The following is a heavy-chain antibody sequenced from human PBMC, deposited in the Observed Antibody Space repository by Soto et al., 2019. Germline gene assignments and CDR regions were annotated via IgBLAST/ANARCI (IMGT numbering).Heavy chain of an antibody. CDR2: IGPDGSRT. Sequence: GGSLRLSCAASGFTFSAYGMHWVRQAPGKGLEYVSAIGPDGSRTYYANSVKGRFTISRDNSKNTLYLQMGSLRAEGTAIYYCAKPVYGSGSPDYWGQGTLVTVSS. J-gene: IGHJ4*02. V-gene: IGHV3-64*01. D-gene: IGHD3-10*01. CDR1: GFTFSAYG. CDR3: AKPVYGSGSPDY.